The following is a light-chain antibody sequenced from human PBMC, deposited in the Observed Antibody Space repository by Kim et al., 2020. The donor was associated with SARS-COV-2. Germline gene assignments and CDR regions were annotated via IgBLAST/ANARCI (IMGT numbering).Light chain of an antibody. V-gene: IGKV3-11*01. CDR1: QSVSTY. CDR2: DAS. J-gene: IGKJ4*01. Sequence: SLSPGERATLSCRASQSVSTYLAWYQQKPGQAPRLLFYDASNRATGIPARFSGSGSGTDFTLTISSLEPEDFAVYYCQQRSNWPLTFGGGTKVEI. CDR3: QQRSNWPLT.